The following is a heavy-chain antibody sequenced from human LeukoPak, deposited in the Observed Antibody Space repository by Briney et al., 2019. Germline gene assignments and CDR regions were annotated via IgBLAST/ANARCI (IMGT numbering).Heavy chain of an antibody. V-gene: IGHV3-74*01. Sequence: TGGSLRLSCAASGFTFRSYWMHWVRQAPGKGLVWVSRINGDGSSTSYEDSVKGRFTISRDNAKSTLYLQMKSLRAEDTAVYYCARDTRYGDGYKYWGQGTLVTVSS. CDR3: ARDTRYGDGYKY. J-gene: IGHJ4*02. CDR1: GFTFRSYW. D-gene: IGHD5-24*01. CDR2: INGDGSST.